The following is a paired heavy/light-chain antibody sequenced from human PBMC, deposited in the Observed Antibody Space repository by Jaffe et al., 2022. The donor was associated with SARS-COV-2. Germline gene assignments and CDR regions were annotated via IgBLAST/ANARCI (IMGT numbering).Heavy chain of an antibody. CDR2: IIPILGIA. CDR3: ARARIGQQLVALSDNWFDP. CDR1: GGTFSSYT. Sequence: QVQLVQSGAEVKKPGSSVKVSCKASGGTFSSYTISWVRQAPGQGLEWMGRIIPILGIANYAQKFQGRVTITADKSTSTAYMELSSLRSEDTAVYYCARARIGQQLVALSDNWFDPWGQGTLVTVSS. V-gene: IGHV1-69*02. D-gene: IGHD6-13*01. J-gene: IGHJ5*02.
Light chain of an antibody. CDR3: QQYNNWPPT. V-gene: IGKV3-15*01. CDR1: QSVSSN. J-gene: IGKJ1*01. CDR2: GAS. Sequence: EIVMTQSPATLSVSPGERATLSCRASQSVSSNLAWYQQKPGQAPRLLIYGASTRATGIPARFSGSGSGTEFTLTISSLQSEDFAVYYCQQYNNWPPTFGQGTKVEIK.